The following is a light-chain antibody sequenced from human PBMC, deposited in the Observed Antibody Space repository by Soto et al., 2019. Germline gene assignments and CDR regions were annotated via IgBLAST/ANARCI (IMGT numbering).Light chain of an antibody. Sequence: QSALTQPASVSGSPGQSITVSCTGTSGDVENYDLVSWYQQHPGQAPKVIIYGVTKRPSGVPDRFSGSKSGTSASLAITGLQAEDEADYYCQSYDSSLSGYVFGTGTKLTVL. CDR2: GVT. CDR1: SGDVENYDL. V-gene: IGLV2-14*02. CDR3: QSYDSSLSGYV. J-gene: IGLJ1*01.